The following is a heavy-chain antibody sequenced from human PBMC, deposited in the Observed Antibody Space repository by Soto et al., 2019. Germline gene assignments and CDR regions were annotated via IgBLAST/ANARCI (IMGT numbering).Heavy chain of an antibody. Sequence: PSETLSLTCTVSGGSISSYYWSWIRQPPGKGLEWIGYIYYSGSTNYNPSLKSRVTISVDTSKNQFSLKLSSVTAADTAVYYCARDLIYSYGHNWFDPWGQGTLVTVSS. CDR2: IYYSGST. CDR3: ARDLIYSYGHNWFDP. V-gene: IGHV4-59*12. D-gene: IGHD5-18*01. CDR1: GGSISSYY. J-gene: IGHJ5*02.